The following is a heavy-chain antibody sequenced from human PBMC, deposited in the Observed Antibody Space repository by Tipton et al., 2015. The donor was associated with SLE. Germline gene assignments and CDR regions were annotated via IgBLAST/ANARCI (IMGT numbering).Heavy chain of an antibody. V-gene: IGHV4-34*01. D-gene: IGHD1-14*01. CDR1: GGSFSGYY. CDR3: ARRLSGRYFQH. CDR2: INHSGST. J-gene: IGHJ1*01. Sequence: LRLSCAVYGGSFSGYYWSWIRQPPGKGLEWIGEINHSGSTNYNPSLKSRVTISVDTSKNQFSLKLSSVTAADTAVYYCARRLSGRYFQHWDQGTLVTVSS.